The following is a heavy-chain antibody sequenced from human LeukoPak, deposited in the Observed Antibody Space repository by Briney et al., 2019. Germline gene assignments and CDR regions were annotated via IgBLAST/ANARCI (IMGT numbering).Heavy chain of an antibody. Sequence: GASVKVSCKASGYTFTAYYMHWVRQAPGQGLEWMGWINPNSGGTNYAQKFQGRVTMTRDTSISTAYMELSRLRSDDTAVYYCARAAAAPKKNWFDPWGQGTLVTVSS. V-gene: IGHV1-2*02. J-gene: IGHJ5*02. CDR3: ARAAAAPKKNWFDP. CDR2: INPNSGGT. CDR1: GYTFTAYY. D-gene: IGHD6-13*01.